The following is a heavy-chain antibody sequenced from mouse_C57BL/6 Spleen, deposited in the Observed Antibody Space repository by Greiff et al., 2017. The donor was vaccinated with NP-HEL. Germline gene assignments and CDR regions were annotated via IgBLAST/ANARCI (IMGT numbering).Heavy chain of an antibody. J-gene: IGHJ3*01. Sequence: EVQRVESGGGLVQPGGSLSLSCAASGFTFTDYYMSWVRQPPGKALEWLGFIRNKANGYTTEYSASVKGRFTISRDNSQSILYLQMNALRAEDSATYYCARWDGSSSAWFAYWGQGTLVTVSA. V-gene: IGHV7-3*01. CDR3: ARWDGSSSAWFAY. CDR2: IRNKANGYTT. D-gene: IGHD1-1*01. CDR1: GFTFTDYY.